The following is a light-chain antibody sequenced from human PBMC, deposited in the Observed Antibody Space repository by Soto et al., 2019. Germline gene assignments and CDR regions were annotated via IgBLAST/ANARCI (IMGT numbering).Light chain of an antibody. CDR2: GAS. CDR3: HQYDNAPQT. V-gene: IGKV3-20*01. Sequence: EIVLTRAPVTLSLSPGERATLSCRASQTLRRTYIAWYQQKPGQAPRVLIYGASKRATGIPGRFSGSGSGTDFSLTISRLEPEDFAVYYCHQYDNAPQTYGQGTKVDIK. CDR1: QTLRRTY. J-gene: IGKJ2*01.